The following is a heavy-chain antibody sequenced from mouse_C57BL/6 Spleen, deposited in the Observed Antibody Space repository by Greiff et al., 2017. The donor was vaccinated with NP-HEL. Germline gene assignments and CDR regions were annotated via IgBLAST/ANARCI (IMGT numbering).Heavy chain of an antibody. CDR1: GFTFTDYY. D-gene: IGHD1-1*01. Sequence: EVKLMESGGGLVQPGGSLSLSCAASGFTFTDYYMSWVRQPPGKALEWLGFIRNKANGYTTEYSASVKGRFTISRYTSQSILYLQMNALRAEDSATYYCARSLYYYGSSYYCDYWGQGTTLTVSS. J-gene: IGHJ2*01. CDR2: IRNKANGYTT. V-gene: IGHV7-3*01. CDR3: ARSLYYYGSSYYCDY.